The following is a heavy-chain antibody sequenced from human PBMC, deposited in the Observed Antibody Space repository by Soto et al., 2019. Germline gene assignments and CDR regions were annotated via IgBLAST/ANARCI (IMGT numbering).Heavy chain of an antibody. CDR2: ISSSSSVI. CDR1: GFILSDCA. V-gene: IGHV3-48*01. CDR3: ARDISWGSNWYYYMDV. J-gene: IGHJ6*03. Sequence: EVQLVESGGGLVQPGGSLRLSCATSGFILSDCAMNWVRQAPGKGLERVSYISSSSSVIDYADSVKGRFTVSRDNARNSLYLQMNSLRAEDTAVYYCARDISWGSNWYYYMDVWGKGTTVTVSS. D-gene: IGHD7-27*01.